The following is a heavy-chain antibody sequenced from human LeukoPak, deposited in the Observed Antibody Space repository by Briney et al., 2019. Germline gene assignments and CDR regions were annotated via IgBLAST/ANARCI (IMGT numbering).Heavy chain of an antibody. J-gene: IGHJ4*02. CDR2: ISSSGSTI. D-gene: IGHD3-22*01. CDR3: ATESHYYDSSGYDVGGYY. CDR1: GFTFSDYY. Sequence: GGSLRLSCAASGFTFSDYYMSWIRQAPGKGLEWVSYISSSGSTIYYADSVKGRFTISRDNAENSLYLQMNSLRAGDTAVYYCATESHYYDSSGYDVGGYYWGQGTLVTVSS. V-gene: IGHV3-11*04.